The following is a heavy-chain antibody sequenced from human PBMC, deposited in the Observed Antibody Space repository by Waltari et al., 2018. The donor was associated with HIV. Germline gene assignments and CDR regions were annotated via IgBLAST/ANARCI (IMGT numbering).Heavy chain of an antibody. CDR1: GGSVSSRSYF. J-gene: IGHJ2*01. Sequence: QLQLQESGPGLVKPSETLSLTCTVSGGSVSSRSYFWGWIRQPPGKGLEWFGRICYTGRADYSPTLKSRVTISVDTSKNQCSLKVTSVTAADTAVYYCARHALRVGAAYWNFDLWGRGTLVTVSS. D-gene: IGHD1-26*01. CDR3: ARHALRVGAAYWNFDL. CDR2: ICYTGRA. V-gene: IGHV4-39*01.